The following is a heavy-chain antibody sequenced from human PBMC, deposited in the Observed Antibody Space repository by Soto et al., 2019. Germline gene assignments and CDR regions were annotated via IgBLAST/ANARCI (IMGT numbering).Heavy chain of an antibody. Sequence: QIQLVQSGGEVKKPGASVKVSCRASGYTFSIYGITWVRQAPGQGLEWMGWITADNGDTKFAQKLQGRVSLTIDTPTSTAYMELRNLRSDDTALYYCARRTLGSAIGIGEYWGQGTLVTVSS. D-gene: IGHD7-27*01. J-gene: IGHJ4*02. CDR3: ARRTLGSAIGIGEY. CDR1: GYTFSIYG. CDR2: ITADNGDT. V-gene: IGHV1-18*01.